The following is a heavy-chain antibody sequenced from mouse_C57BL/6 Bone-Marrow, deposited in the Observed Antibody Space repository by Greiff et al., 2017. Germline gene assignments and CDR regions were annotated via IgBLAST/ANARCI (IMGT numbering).Heavy chain of an antibody. CDR3: TRPLYYYYAMDY. V-gene: IGHV1-63*01. CDR1: GYTFTNYW. Sequence: VQLQQSGAELVRPGTSVKMSCKASGYTFTNYWIGWAKQRPGHGLEWIGDIYPGGGYTNYNEKFKGKATLTADKSSSTAYMELRSLTSEDSAVYYCTRPLYYYYAMDYWGQGTSVTVSS. CDR2: IYPGGGYT. J-gene: IGHJ4*01. D-gene: IGHD2-1*01.